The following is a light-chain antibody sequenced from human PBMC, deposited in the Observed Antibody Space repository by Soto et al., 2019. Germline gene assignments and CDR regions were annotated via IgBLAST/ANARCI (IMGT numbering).Light chain of an antibody. CDR3: QQRSNWPIT. CDR1: QSVNSDY. J-gene: IGKJ5*01. CDR2: DAS. Sequence: EIVLTQSPDTPSLSPGERATLSCRASQSVNSDYLAWYQQKPGKAPRLLIYDASNRATGIPSRFSGGGSGTDFTLTISSLEPEDFAVYYCQQRSNWPITFGQGTRLEIK. V-gene: IGKV3-11*01.